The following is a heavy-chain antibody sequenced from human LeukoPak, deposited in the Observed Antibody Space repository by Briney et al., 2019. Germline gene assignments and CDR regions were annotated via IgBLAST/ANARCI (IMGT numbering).Heavy chain of an antibody. CDR1: GFTFSSYG. CDR2: ISGSGGST. Sequence: PGGSLRLSCAASGFTFSSYGMHWVRQAPGKGLEWVSAISGSGGSTYYADSVKGRFTISRDNSKNTLYLQMNSLRAEDTAVYYCAKDRKLLPELDYWGQGTLVTVSS. J-gene: IGHJ4*02. V-gene: IGHV3-23*01. D-gene: IGHD2-2*01. CDR3: AKDRKLLPELDY.